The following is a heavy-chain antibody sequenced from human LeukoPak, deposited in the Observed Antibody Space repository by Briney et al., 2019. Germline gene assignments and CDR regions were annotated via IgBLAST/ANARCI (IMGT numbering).Heavy chain of an antibody. CDR1: GGSFSGYY. Sequence: SETLSLTCAVYGGSFSGYYWSWIRHPPGKGLEWIGEINHSGSTNYNPSLKSRVTISVDTSKNQFSLKLSSVTAADTAVYYCARGRHFLARRSSWFDPWGQGTLVTVSS. V-gene: IGHV4-34*01. D-gene: IGHD3-10*01. CDR3: ARGRHFLARRSSWFDP. CDR2: INHSGST. J-gene: IGHJ5*02.